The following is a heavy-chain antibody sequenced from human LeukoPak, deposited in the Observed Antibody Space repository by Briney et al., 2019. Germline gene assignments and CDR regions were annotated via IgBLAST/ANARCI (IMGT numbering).Heavy chain of an antibody. V-gene: IGHV3-43D*03. CDR1: GFTFDDYA. CDR2: ISWDGGST. Sequence: GGSLRLSCAASGFTFDDYAMHWVRQAPGKGLEWVSLISWDGGSTYYADSVKGRFTISRDNSKNSLYLQMNSLRVEDTALYYCAKALAPRYYYYYMDVWGKGTTVTVSS. J-gene: IGHJ6*03. CDR3: AKALAPRYYYYYMDV.